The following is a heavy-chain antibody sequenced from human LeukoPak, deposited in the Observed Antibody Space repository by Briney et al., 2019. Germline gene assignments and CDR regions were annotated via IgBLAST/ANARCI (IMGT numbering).Heavy chain of an antibody. J-gene: IGHJ3*02. V-gene: IGHV3-64*01. CDR1: GFTFSSYA. CDR3: ARQTYAFDI. CDR2: ISSNGGST. Sequence: GGSLRLSCAASGFTFSSYAMHWVRQAPGKGLEYVSAISSNGGSTYYANSVKGRFTISRDNSKNTLYLRMGSLRAEDMAVYYCARQTYAFDIWGQGTMVTVSS.